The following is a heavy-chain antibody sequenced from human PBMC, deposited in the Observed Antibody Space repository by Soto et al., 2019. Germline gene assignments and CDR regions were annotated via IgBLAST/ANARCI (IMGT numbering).Heavy chain of an antibody. CDR2: INPGDGRT. D-gene: IGHD2-15*01. Sequence: QVQLVQSGAEGKEPGASVRVSCKASGYTFITYYIHWVRQAPGQGLEWMGIINPGDGRTSYAQKFQGRVTMTRATSTSIVYMELSSLRSEDTAVYYCARWQYSHGMDVWGQGTTVTVSS. V-gene: IGHV1-46*03. CDR3: ARWQYSHGMDV. CDR1: GYTFITYY. J-gene: IGHJ6*02.